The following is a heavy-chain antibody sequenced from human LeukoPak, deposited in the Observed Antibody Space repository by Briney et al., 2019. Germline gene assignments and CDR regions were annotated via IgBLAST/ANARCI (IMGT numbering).Heavy chain of an antibody. CDR2: ISSSSSTI. V-gene: IGHV3-48*04. CDR3: ARGSKRAAQPGWSYYYYYYMDV. CDR1: GFTFSSNS. D-gene: IGHD6-6*01. J-gene: IGHJ6*03. Sequence: PGGSLRLSCAASGFTFSSNSMNWVRQAPGKGLEWVSYISSSSSTIYYADAVKGRFTISRDNAKNSLYLQINSLRAEDTAVYYCARGSKRAAQPGWSYYYYYYMDVWGKGTTVTVSS.